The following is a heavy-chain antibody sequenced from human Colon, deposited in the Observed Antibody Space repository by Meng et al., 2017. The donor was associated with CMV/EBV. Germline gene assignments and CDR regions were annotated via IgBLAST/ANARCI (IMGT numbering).Heavy chain of an antibody. J-gene: IGHJ4*02. CDR1: GFNFTSFG. D-gene: IGHD5-24*01. CDR3: AKREASASLDY. Sequence: GESLKISCAASGFNFTSFGMHWVRQAPGKGLEWVVFIRFDAKEQYYSDSVKGRFTISRDNAMSTLYLHMDGLRPDDTAVYYCAKREASASLDYWGQGTLVTVSS. V-gene: IGHV3-30*02. CDR2: IRFDAKEQ.